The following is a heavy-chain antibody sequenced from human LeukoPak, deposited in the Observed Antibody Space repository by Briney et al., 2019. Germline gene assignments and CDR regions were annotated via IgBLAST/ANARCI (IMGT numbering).Heavy chain of an antibody. CDR3: AKGRQSGSGSYYFDY. CDR1: GFTFSSYV. V-gene: IGHV3-30*04. CDR2: ISYDGSNE. D-gene: IGHD3-10*01. Sequence: PGRSLRLSCAASGFTFSSYVMHWVRQAPGKGLEWVAIISYDGSNEYYADSVKGRFTISRDNSKNTLYLQMNSLRAEDTAVYYCAKGRQSGSGSYYFDYWGQGTLVTVSS. J-gene: IGHJ4*02.